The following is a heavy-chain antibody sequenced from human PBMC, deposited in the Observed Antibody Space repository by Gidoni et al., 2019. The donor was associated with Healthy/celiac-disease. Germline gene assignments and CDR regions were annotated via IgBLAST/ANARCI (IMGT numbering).Heavy chain of an antibody. D-gene: IGHD3-22*01. CDR1: GGSISSYY. V-gene: IGHV4-59*01. CDR2: IYYSGST. J-gene: IGHJ5*02. CDR3: ARANYYDSSGYYFDWFDP. Sequence: QVQLQESGPGLVKPSETLSLTCTVSGGSISSYYWSWIRQPPGKGLEWIGYIYYSGSTHYNPSLKSRVTISVDTPKNQFSLKLSSVTAADTAVYYCARANYYDSSGYYFDWFDPWGQGTLVTVSS.